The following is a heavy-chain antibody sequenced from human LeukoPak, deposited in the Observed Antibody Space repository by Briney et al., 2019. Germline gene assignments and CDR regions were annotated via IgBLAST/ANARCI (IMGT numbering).Heavy chain of an antibody. Sequence: PSETLSLTCTVSGGSISSYYWSWIRQPPGKGLEWIGYIYYSGSTNYNPSLKSRVTISVDTSKNQFYLKLSSVTAADTAVYYCARGGLWFGEGDFDYWGQGTLVTVSS. CDR1: GGSISSYY. J-gene: IGHJ4*02. CDR3: ARGGLWFGEGDFDY. D-gene: IGHD3-10*01. V-gene: IGHV4-59*01. CDR2: IYYSGST.